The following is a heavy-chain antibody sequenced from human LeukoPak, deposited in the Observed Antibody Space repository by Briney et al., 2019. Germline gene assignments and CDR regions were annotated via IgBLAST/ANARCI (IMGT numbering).Heavy chain of an antibody. CDR3: ASARIAVAGTDAFDI. J-gene: IGHJ3*02. CDR1: GYTFTSYD. Sequence: ASVKDSCKASGYTFTSYDISWVRPATGQGLEWLGWMNPNSGNTGYAQKFQGRVTMTRNTSISTAYMELSSLRSEDTAVYYCASARIAVAGTDAFDIWGQGTMVTVSS. V-gene: IGHV1-8*01. D-gene: IGHD6-19*01. CDR2: MNPNSGNT.